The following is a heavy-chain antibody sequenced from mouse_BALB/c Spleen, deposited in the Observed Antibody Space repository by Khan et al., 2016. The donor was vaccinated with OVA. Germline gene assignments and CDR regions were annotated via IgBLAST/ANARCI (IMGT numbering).Heavy chain of an antibody. CDR3: ASKNYCGKTFAF. Sequence: QVQLQQSGAELARPGASVKLSCKASGYTFTAYYINWVKQRTGPGLEWIGEISPGSGDTNYNEKFKDKATLTADKSSTTAYRQLSSLTSEDSAVYVCASKNYCGKTFAFWGAGTLVTVYA. CDR2: ISPGSGDT. D-gene: IGHD1-2*01. CDR1: GYTFTAYY. V-gene: IGHV1-76*01. J-gene: IGHJ3*01.